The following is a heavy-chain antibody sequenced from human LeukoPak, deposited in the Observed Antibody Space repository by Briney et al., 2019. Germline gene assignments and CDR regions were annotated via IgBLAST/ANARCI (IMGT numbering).Heavy chain of an antibody. CDR3: ARWTGYYDSSGYAY. V-gene: IGHV1-18*01. D-gene: IGHD3-22*01. Sequence: ASVKVSCKASGYTFTSYGISWVRQAPGQGLEWMGWISAYNGNTNYAQKLQGRVTMTTDTSTSTAYMELRSLGSDDTAVYYCARWTGYYDSSGYAYWGQGTLVTVSS. J-gene: IGHJ4*02. CDR2: ISAYNGNT. CDR1: GYTFTSYG.